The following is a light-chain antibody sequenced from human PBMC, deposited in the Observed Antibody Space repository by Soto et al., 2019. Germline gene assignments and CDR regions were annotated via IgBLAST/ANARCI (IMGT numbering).Light chain of an antibody. J-gene: IGKJ1*01. CDR1: QSLSGW. V-gene: IGKV1-5*01. CDR3: QQYHSDSPWT. CDR2: DAS. Sequence: DIQMTQSPSTLSASVGDRVIITCRASQSLSGWLAWYQQKPGKAPKLLIYDASSLESGVPSRFSGSGSGTEFALFISSLQPDDFATYYCQQYHSDSPWTFGQGTKVDIK.